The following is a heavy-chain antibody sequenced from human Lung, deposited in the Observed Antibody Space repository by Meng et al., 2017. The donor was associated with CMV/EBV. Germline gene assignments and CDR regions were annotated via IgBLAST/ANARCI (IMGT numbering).Heavy chain of an antibody. J-gene: IGHJ4*02. D-gene: IGHD4-11*01. CDR2: INTKRGGP. CDR1: GYSFTGGYY. Sequence: ASVKVSCKGSGYSFTGGYYMHWVRQAPGQGLEWMGWINTKRGGPNYGEKFQGRVTMTRDTSISTVYMEVSRLRPDDTAVYYCAGGPTVTMFDYWGQGTLVTVSS. V-gene: IGHV1-2*02. CDR3: AGGPTVTMFDY.